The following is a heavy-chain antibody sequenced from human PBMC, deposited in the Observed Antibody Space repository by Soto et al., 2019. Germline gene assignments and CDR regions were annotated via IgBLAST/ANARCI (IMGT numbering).Heavy chain of an antibody. V-gene: IGHV6-1*01. CDR2: TYYRSKWYY. CDR1: GDFVSNNSAA. D-gene: IGHD2-21*01. CDR3: ARDYYSSKTWFRLDS. J-gene: IGHJ4*02. Sequence: SQTLSLTCDISGDFVSNNSAAWNWIRQSPSRGLEWLGRTYYRSKWYYDYALSVKSRITISPDTSKNQFSLQLNSVTPEDTSVYYCARDYYSSKTWFRLDSWGQGTLVTV.